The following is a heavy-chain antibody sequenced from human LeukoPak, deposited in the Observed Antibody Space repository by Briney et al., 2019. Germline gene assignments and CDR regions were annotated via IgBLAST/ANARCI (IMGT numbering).Heavy chain of an antibody. J-gene: IGHJ6*03. CDR2: IRYDGSNK. V-gene: IGHV3-30*02. CDR3: AKGSGNYYSYYYMDV. Sequence: GGSLRLSCAASGFTFSSYGMHWVRQAPGKGLEWVAFIRYDGSNKYYADSVKGRFTISRDNSKNTLYLQMNSLRAEDTAVYYCAKGSGNYYSYYYMDVWGKGTTVTVSS. CDR1: GFTFSSYG. D-gene: IGHD1-14*01.